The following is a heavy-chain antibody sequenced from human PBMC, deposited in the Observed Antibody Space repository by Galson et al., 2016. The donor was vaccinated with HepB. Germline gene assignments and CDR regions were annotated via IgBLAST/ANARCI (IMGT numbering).Heavy chain of an antibody. D-gene: IGHD2-21*02. J-gene: IGHJ4*02. CDR2: INVGNGDT. Sequence: SVKVSCKASGYSFTRYAIHWVRQAPGQRLEWMGWINVGNGDTKYSQKFQGGVTFIRDTSATTAYMAMSSLRSGDTAVYFCARDWAPYCGCDCYFSYWGQGTLVTVSS. V-gene: IGHV1-3*01. CDR3: ARDWAPYCGCDCYFSY. CDR1: GYSFTRYA.